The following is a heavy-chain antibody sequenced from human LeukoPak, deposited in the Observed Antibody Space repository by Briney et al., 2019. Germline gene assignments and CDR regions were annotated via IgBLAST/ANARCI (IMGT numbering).Heavy chain of an antibody. J-gene: IGHJ6*02. CDR3: VKLTDYYDSRGYHYYYYGLDV. D-gene: IGHD3-22*01. Sequence: PGGSLRLSCAASGFNFKTYEMNWVRQAPGKGLEWISYISSSGGTLNYADSVKGRFTISRDNAKDSLYLQMNSLRAEDTAVYFCVKLTDYYDSRGYHYYYYGLDVWGQGTTVTVSS. CDR1: GFNFKTYE. V-gene: IGHV3-48*03. CDR2: ISSSGGTL.